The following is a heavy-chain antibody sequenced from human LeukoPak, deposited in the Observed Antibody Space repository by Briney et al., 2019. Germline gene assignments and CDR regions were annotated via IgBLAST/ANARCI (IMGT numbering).Heavy chain of an antibody. D-gene: IGHD3-9*01. Sequence: PGASLRLSCAASGFTFSNYAMSWVRQAPGKGLEWVSAITGSGSGIYYADSMKSRFTISRDNSKNTLYLQIDSLRAEDTAVYYCAKWGDYDVLTGYYASDYWGQGTLVTVSS. CDR3: AKWGDYDVLTGYYASDY. CDR2: ITGSGSGI. CDR1: GFTFSNYA. J-gene: IGHJ4*02. V-gene: IGHV3-23*01.